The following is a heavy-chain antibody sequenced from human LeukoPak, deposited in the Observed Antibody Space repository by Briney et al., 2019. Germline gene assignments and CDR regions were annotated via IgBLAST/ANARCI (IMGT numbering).Heavy chain of an antibody. D-gene: IGHD3-22*01. J-gene: IGHJ6*02. V-gene: IGHV3-30-3*01. CDR1: GFTFSSYA. CDR2: ISYDGSNK. CDR3: ARDMGYYDSSGYYYVTYYYYGMDV. Sequence: GGSLRLSCAASGFTFSSYAMHWVRQAPGKGLEWVAVISYDGSNKYYADSVKGRFTISRDNSKNTLYLQMNSLRAEGTAMYYCARDMGYYDSSGYYYVTYYYYGMDVWGQGTTVTVSS.